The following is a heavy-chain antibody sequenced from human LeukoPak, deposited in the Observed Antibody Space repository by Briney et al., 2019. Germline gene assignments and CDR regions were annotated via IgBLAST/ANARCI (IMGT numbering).Heavy chain of an antibody. CDR1: GFTFSSYE. V-gene: IGHV3-48*03. J-gene: IGHJ4*02. CDR2: ISSSGSTI. CDR3: VRVRFLLDY. Sequence: GGSLRLSCAASGFTFSSYEMNWVRQAPGKGLEWVSYISSSGSTIHHADSVKGRFTISRDNAKNSLYLQMNSLRAEDTAVYYCVRVRFLLDYWGQGTLVTVSS. D-gene: IGHD2/OR15-2a*01.